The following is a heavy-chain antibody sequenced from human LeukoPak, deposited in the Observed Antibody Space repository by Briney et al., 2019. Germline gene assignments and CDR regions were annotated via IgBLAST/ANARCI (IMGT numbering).Heavy chain of an antibody. CDR2: ISGSGGST. Sequence: GGSLRLSCAASGFTFSSYAMSWVRQAPGKGLEWVSAISGSGGSTYYADSVKGRFTISRDNSKNTLYLQMNSLRAEDTAVYYCARDQWLVGTFYDYWGQGTLVAVSS. V-gene: IGHV3-23*01. CDR3: ARDQWLVGTFYDY. J-gene: IGHJ4*02. D-gene: IGHD6-19*01. CDR1: GFTFSSYA.